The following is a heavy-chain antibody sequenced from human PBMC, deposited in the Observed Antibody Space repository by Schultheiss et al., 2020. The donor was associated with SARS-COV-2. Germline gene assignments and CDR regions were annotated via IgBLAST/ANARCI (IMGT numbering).Heavy chain of an antibody. J-gene: IGHJ6*02. D-gene: IGHD2/OR15-2a*01. CDR1: GVSITSYY. Sequence: SQTLSLTCTVSGVSITSYYWSWIRQPPGKGLEWIGYIYYSGSTNYNPSLKSRVTMSVDTSKNQFSLKLSSVTAADTAVYYCAREIVHEGGGMDVWGQGTTVTVS. CDR2: IYYSGST. CDR3: AREIVHEGGGMDV. V-gene: IGHV4-59*01.